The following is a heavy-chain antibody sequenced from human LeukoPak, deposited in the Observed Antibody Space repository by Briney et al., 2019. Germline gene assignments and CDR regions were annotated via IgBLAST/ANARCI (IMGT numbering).Heavy chain of an antibody. CDR2: INNSGGRT. V-gene: IGHV3-23*01. D-gene: IGHD3-22*01. Sequence: PGGSLRLSCAASGFTFNNYAMNWVRQAPGKGLEWVSAINNSGGRTYYADSVKGRFTISRDNSKNTLYLQMNSLRAEDTAVYYCASIIRYYYDSSGFPSGWGQGTLVTVST. J-gene: IGHJ4*02. CDR1: GFTFNNYA. CDR3: ASIIRYYYDSSGFPSG.